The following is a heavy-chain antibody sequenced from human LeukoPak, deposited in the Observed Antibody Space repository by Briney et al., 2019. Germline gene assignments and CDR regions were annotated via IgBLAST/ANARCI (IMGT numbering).Heavy chain of an antibody. CDR2: ISGSGGST. CDR1: GFTFSNYA. D-gene: IGHD3-10*01. J-gene: IGHJ6*03. Sequence: GGSLRLSCAASGFTFSNYAMSWVRQAPGKGLEWVSAISGSGGSTYYADSVKGRFTISRDNSKNTLYLQMNSLRAEDTAVYYCAKDRAQYYYGSGPMDVWGKGTTVTISS. V-gene: IGHV3-23*01. CDR3: AKDRAQYYYGSGPMDV.